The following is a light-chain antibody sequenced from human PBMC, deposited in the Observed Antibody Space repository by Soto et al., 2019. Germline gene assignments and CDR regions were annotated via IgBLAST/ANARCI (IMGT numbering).Light chain of an antibody. CDR3: QSYDSSLSGSYV. CDR2: GNS. V-gene: IGLV1-40*01. CDR1: TSNIGAGYD. J-gene: IGLJ1*01. Sequence: QSVLTQPPSVSGAPGQRVTFSCTGSTSNIGAGYDVHWYQQLPGTSPKLLIFGNSNRPSGVPDRFSASRSGSSASLAITGLQAEDEADYYWQSYDSSLSGSYVFGSVTKLTVL.